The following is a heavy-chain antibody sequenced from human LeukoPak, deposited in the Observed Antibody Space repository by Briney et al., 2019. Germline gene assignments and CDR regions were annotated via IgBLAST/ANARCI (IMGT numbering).Heavy chain of an antibody. CDR1: GFSVSTKY. Sequence: PGGSLRLSCEGSGFSVSTKYMNWVRQAPGKGLEWVSILYSGSSTYYTDSVKGRFTVSRDDSKNTLYLHMNSLGVGDTAVYYCARVGDHYHWYLDVWGRGTLVTVSS. CDR2: LYSGSST. CDR3: ARVGDHYHWYLDV. V-gene: IGHV3-53*01. J-gene: IGHJ2*01. D-gene: IGHD3-10*01.